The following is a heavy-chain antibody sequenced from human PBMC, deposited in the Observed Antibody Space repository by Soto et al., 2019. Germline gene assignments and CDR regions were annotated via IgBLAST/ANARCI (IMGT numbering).Heavy chain of an antibody. V-gene: IGHV3-48*03. J-gene: IGHJ6*01. Sequence: WGSLRVSCVSSVFVFKNYEMNWVRQAPGKGLEWISYISNSGNTIYVADSMRGRFTISIDNAKNSLFLQMNSLRADDTAVYYCARDIDNRDYYYGLDVWGQGTPVTVSS. CDR3: ARDIDNRDYYYGLDV. D-gene: IGHD1-20*01. CDR1: VFVFKNYE. CDR2: ISNSGNTI.